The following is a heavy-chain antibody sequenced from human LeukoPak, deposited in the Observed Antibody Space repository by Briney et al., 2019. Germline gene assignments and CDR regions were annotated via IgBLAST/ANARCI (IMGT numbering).Heavy chain of an antibody. CDR1: GGSISSYY. D-gene: IGHD2-2*01. CDR3: ARDKAQLLFNYYYMDV. V-gene: IGHV4-4*07. CDR2: IYTSGST. J-gene: IGHJ6*03. Sequence: SETLSLTCTVSGGSISSYYWSWIRQPAGKGLEWIGRIYTSGSTNYNPSLKSRVTMSVDTSKNQFSLKLSSVTAADTAVYYCARDKAQLLFNYYYMDVWGKGTTVTVSS.